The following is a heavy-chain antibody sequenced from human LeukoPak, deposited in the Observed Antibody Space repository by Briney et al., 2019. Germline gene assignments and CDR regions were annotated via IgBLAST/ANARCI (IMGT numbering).Heavy chain of an antibody. Sequence: SETLSLTCTVSGGSISSYYWSWIRQPPGKGLKWIVYIYYSGSTNYNPSLKSRVTISVDTSKTQFSLKLSSVTAADTAVYYCARAGQYGSGSYYSIYYGMDVWGKGTTVTVSS. CDR1: GGSISSYY. CDR2: IYYSGST. J-gene: IGHJ6*04. CDR3: ARAGQYGSGSYYSIYYGMDV. V-gene: IGHV4-59*01. D-gene: IGHD3-10*01.